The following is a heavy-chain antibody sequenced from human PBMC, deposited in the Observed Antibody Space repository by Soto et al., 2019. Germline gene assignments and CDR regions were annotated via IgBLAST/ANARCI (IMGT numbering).Heavy chain of an antibody. CDR1: GFNFGNNW. CDR2: MNSDGRTT. J-gene: IGHJ4*02. V-gene: IGHV3-74*01. Sequence: EVQLVESGGCLVQPGGSLRLSCAASGFNFGNNWMHWVRQAPGKGLEWVSRMNSDGRTTNYADSVKGRFTVSRDNAKNTLYLQMNSLRAEDTAVYYCATAEVDYWGPGTLVTVSS. CDR3: ATAEVDY.